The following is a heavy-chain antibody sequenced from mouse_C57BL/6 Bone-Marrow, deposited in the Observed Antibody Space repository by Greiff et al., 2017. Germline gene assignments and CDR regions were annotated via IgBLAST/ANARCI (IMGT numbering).Heavy chain of an antibody. V-gene: IGHV2-3*01. CDR1: GFSLTSYG. CDR2: ICGDGST. CDR3: AKEVPYDDYAMDY. D-gene: IGHD2-12*01. Sequence: QVQLKESGPGLVAPSQSLSITCTVSGFSLTSYGVSWVRQPPGKGLEWLGVICGDGSTNNHSALISRLSISNDNSKCQVFLKLNSLQTDDKATYYCAKEVPYDDYAMDYWGQGTSVTVSS. J-gene: IGHJ4*01.